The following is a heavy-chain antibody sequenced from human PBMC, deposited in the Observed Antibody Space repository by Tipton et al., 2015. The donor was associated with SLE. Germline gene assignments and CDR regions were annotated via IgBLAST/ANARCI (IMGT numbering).Heavy chain of an antibody. CDR1: GFTFSSYA. D-gene: IGHD3-16*01. J-gene: IGHJ4*02. V-gene: IGHV3-33*08. CDR2: IWCDGSNK. CDR3: ARGRGGEFLDY. Sequence: SLRLSCATSGFTFSSYALSWVRQAPGKGLEWVAVIWCDGSNKFYADSVKGRFTISRDNSKNTVSLQMNSLRVEDTAVYFCARGRGGEFLDYWGQGTLVTVSS.